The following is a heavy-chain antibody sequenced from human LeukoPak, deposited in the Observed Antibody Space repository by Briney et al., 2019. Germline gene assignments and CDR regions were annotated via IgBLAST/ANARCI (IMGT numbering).Heavy chain of an antibody. CDR2: ISNDGSRK. Sequence: PGGSLRLSCAPSVFTFSRHCMHWVRQAPRKGQEWVAIISNDGSRKYYAHSVEGRFTISRDNSKNTLYLQMDSLRAEDTAVYYCARDRAWNYFDYWGQGTLVTVSS. D-gene: IGHD3-3*01. J-gene: IGHJ4*02. CDR3: ARDRAWNYFDY. CDR1: VFTFSRHC. V-gene: IGHV3-30*03.